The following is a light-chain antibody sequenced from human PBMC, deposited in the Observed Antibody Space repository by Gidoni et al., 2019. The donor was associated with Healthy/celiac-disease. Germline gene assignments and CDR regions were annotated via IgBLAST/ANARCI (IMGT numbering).Light chain of an antibody. CDR3: QQYDNLPLT. V-gene: IGKV1-33*01. CDR2: DAS. J-gene: IGKJ4*01. CDR1: QDMSNY. Sequence: DIQMTQSPSSLSASVGDSVTITCQASQDMSNYLNWYQQKPGKGPKLLIYDASNLETGVPSRFSGSGAGTDFTFTISSLQPEDIATYYCQQYDNLPLTFGGGTKVEIK.